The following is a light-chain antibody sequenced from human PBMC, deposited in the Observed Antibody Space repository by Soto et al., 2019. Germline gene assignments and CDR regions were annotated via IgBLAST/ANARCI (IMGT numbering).Light chain of an antibody. CDR1: SSDVGSYNL. J-gene: IGLJ2*01. CDR2: EGS. V-gene: IGLV2-23*01. CDR3: CSYAGSRGLV. Sequence: ALTQPASVSGSPGQSITISCTGTSSDVGSYNLVSWYQQHPGKAPKLMIYEGSKRPSGVSNRFSGSKSGNTASLTISGLQAEDEADYYCCSYAGSRGLVFGGGTKVTVL.